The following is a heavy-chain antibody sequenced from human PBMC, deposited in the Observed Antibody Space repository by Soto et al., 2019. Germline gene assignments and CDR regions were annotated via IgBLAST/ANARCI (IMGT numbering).Heavy chain of an antibody. CDR1: GYSFTNYW. V-gene: IGHV5-51*01. CDR3: ARSLPSYGYFLF. CDR2: IYPGDSDT. D-gene: IGHD4-17*01. J-gene: IGHJ1*01. Sequence: GESLKISCKGSGYSFTNYWIGWVRQMPGKGLELMGIIYPGDSDTRYSPSFQGQVTISVDKSINTAYLQWSSLKASDTAMFYCARSLPSYGYFLFWGQGPLGTLST.